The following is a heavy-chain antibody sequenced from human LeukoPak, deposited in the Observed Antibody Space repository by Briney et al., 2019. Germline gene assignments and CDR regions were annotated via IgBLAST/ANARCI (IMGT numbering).Heavy chain of an antibody. CDR1: GGSISSYY. V-gene: IGHV4-59*01. J-gene: IGHJ4*02. CDR2: IYYSGST. CDR3: ARALELPRLYFDY. D-gene: IGHD1-7*01. Sequence: SETLSLTCTVSGGSISSYYWSWIRQPPGKGLEWIGYIYYSGSTNYNPSLKSRVTISVDTSKNQFSLKLSSVTAADTAVYYSARALELPRLYFDYWGQGTLVTVSS.